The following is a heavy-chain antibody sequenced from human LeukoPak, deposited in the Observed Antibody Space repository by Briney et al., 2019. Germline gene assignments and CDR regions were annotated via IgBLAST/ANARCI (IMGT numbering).Heavy chain of an antibody. V-gene: IGHV1-18*01. CDR2: ISAYNGNT. J-gene: IGHJ4*02. CDR3: ARSNWNDVKFDY. CDR1: GYTFTSYG. D-gene: IGHD1-1*01. Sequence: ASVKVSCKASGYTFTSYGISWVRQAPGQGLEWMGWISAYNGNTNYAQKIQGRVTMTTDTSTSTAYMELRSLRSDDTAVYYCARSNWNDVKFDYWGQGTLVTISS.